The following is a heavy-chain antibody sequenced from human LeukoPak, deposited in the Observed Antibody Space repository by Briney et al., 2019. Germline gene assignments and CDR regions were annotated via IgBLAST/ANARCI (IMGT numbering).Heavy chain of an antibody. CDR3: LRYCSGGVCPGWFDP. Sequence: PGGSLRLSCAASGFTFSSYSMNWVRQAPGKGLEWVANIKTDGSEKYYVDSVKGRFTISRDNANNSLYLQMNSLRAEDTAVYYCLRYCSGGVCPGWFDPWGQGTLVTVSS. J-gene: IGHJ5*02. CDR2: IKTDGSEK. V-gene: IGHV3-7*01. D-gene: IGHD2-8*02. CDR1: GFTFSSYS.